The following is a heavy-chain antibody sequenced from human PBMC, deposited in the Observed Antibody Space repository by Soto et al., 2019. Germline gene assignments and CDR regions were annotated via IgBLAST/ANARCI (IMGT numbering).Heavy chain of an antibody. Sequence: GGLLRLCCAAAGGNFRNHVLSWVSKNPGKGLDWVSGITGSGRDTYYADSVKGRFTISRDNSKNMVFLQMNSLRAEDTALYYCAKNGLDNSPSAIDIWVPGTLVLVFS. V-gene: IGHV3-23*01. CDR1: GGNFRNHV. J-gene: IGHJ3*02. CDR2: ITGSGRDT. CDR3: AKNGLDNSPSAIDI. D-gene: IGHD2-8*01.